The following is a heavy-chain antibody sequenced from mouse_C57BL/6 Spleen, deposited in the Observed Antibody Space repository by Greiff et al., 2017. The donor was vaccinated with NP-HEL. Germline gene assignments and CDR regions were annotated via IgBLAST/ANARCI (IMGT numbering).Heavy chain of an antibody. D-gene: IGHD1-1*01. J-gene: IGHJ2*01. Sequence: QVQLQQPGAELVKPGASVKMSCKASGYTFPSYWITWVKQRPGQGLEWIGDIYPGSGSTNYNEKFKSKATLTVDTSSSTAYMQLSSLTSEDSAVYYCASYYYGSNPPFDYWGQGTTLTVSS. CDR1: GYTFPSYW. CDR3: ASYYYGSNPPFDY. CDR2: IYPGSGST. V-gene: IGHV1-55*01.